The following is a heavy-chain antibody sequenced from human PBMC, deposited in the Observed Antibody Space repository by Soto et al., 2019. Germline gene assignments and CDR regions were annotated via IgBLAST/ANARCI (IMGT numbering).Heavy chain of an antibody. J-gene: IGHJ4*02. Sequence: GGSLRLSCAASGFTFSSYSMNWVRQAPGKGLEWVSSISSSSNIYYADSVKGRFTISRDNAKNSLYLQMNSLRAEDTAVYYCAGDPSYCSSTSCYIDYWGQGTLVTVSS. CDR3: AGDPSYCSSTSCYIDY. CDR1: GFTFSSYS. D-gene: IGHD2-2*02. V-gene: IGHV3-21*01. CDR2: ISSSSNI.